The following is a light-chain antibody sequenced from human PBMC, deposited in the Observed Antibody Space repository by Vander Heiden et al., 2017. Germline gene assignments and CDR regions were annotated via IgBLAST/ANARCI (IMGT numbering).Light chain of an antibody. CDR2: AAS. CDR3: QQSDSTPYT. V-gene: IGKV1-39*01. CDR1: QSISSY. Sequence: DIQMTQSPSSLSASVGDRVTITCRASQSISSYLNWYQQKPGKAPKFLIYAASSLQSGVPSRFSGSGSGTEFTLTISRLQPEDFATYYCQQSDSTPYTFGQGTKLEIK. J-gene: IGKJ2*01.